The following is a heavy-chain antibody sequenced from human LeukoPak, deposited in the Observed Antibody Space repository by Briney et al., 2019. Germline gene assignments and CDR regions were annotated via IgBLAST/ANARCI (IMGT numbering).Heavy chain of an antibody. CDR2: ISGSGGST. V-gene: IGHV3-23*01. CDR1: GFTFSSYA. J-gene: IGHJ4*02. D-gene: IGHD4-17*01. Sequence: GGSLRLSCAASGFTFSSYAMSWVRQAPGKGLEWVSVISGSGGSTYYADSVKGRFTISRDNSQNTVYLQMNSLRAEDTALYYCARDKSYGDRQNCRGQGTLVTVSS. CDR3: ARDKSYGDRQNC.